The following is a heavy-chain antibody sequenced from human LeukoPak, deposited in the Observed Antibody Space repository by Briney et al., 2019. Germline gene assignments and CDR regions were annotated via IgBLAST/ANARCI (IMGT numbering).Heavy chain of an antibody. D-gene: IGHD5-24*01. J-gene: IGHJ4*02. CDR1: GFTFSSHG. CDR2: VRYDGSNK. CDR3: ARTGGRDGYGFDY. Sequence: AGSLRLSCAASGFTFSSHGMHWVRQTPGKGLEWVAAVRYDGSNKYYADSVKGRLTISRDNSKNTLYLQMNSLRAEDTAVYYCARTGGRDGYGFDYWGQGTLVTVSP. V-gene: IGHV3-33*01.